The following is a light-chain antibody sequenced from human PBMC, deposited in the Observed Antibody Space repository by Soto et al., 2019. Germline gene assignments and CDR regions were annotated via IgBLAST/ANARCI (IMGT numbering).Light chain of an antibody. J-gene: IGLJ1*01. CDR1: SCDVGGYKH. V-gene: IGLV2-14*01. Sequence: QSVLTQPASVSGSPGQSITISCTGTSCDVGGYKHVSWYQHHPGKAPKLMIYEVSNRPSGVSNRFSGSKSGYTASLTISGLQAEDEADYYCNSQRSSGTRVFGTGTKVTVL. CDR2: EVS. CDR3: NSQRSSGTRV.